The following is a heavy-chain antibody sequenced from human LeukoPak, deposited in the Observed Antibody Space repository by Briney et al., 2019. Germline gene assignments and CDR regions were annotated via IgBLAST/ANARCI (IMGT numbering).Heavy chain of an antibody. V-gene: IGHV1-2*06. CDR3: ARVVGFGDYPFDY. D-gene: IGHD4-17*01. J-gene: IGHJ4*02. Sequence: GASVKVSCKASGYTFTGYYLHWVRQAPGQGLEWMGRIYPNSGGTNYAQKFQGRVTMTRDTSISTAYMELRRLKSDDTAMYYCARVVGFGDYPFDYWGQGTLVTVSS. CDR2: IYPNSGGT. CDR1: GYTFTGYY.